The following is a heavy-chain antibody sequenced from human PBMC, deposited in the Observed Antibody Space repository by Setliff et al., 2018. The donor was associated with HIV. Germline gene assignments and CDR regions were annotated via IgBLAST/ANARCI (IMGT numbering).Heavy chain of an antibody. CDR2: MNPNSDVS. CDR3: ARGKGVGGVIITGGLDV. D-gene: IGHD3-10*01. CDR1: GHTFTNYD. J-gene: IGHJ6*02. V-gene: IGHV1-8*01. Sequence: GASVKVSCKPSGHTFTNYDIHWMRRATGQGLEWMGWMNPNSDVSGYALKFHDRVTMTRGTSITTAYMELSSLTSEDTAVYYCARGKGVGGVIITGGLDVWGQGTTVTVSS.